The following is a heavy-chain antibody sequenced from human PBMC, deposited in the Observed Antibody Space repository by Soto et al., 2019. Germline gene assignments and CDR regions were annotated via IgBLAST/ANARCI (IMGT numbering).Heavy chain of an antibody. Sequence: QITLKESGPTLVKPTQTLTLTCTFSGFSLSSSGVGVGWIRQPPGKALEWLTFIYWDDDKRYSPSLKSRLTITKGTSKNQVVLTLTNMDPVDTATYYCARLVVAVITYYFDSWGQGTLLTVSS. CDR2: IYWDDDK. J-gene: IGHJ4*02. CDR3: ARLVVAVITYYFDS. V-gene: IGHV2-5*02. CDR1: GFSLSSSGVG. D-gene: IGHD2-15*01.